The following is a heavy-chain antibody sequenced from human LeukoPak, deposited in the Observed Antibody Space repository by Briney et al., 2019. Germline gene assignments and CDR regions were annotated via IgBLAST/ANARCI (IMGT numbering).Heavy chain of an antibody. CDR1: GFLISGYW. CDR3: ARDGVATTPFDY. CDR2: ITGDGSRT. Sequence: GGSLRLSCAASGFLISGYWMHWVRQAPGKGLVWLSLITGDGSRTIYVDSVKGRFTISRDNAKNTLYLQMNSLRAEDTAVYYCARDGVATTPFDYWGQGTLVTVSS. V-gene: IGHV3-74*01. J-gene: IGHJ4*02. D-gene: IGHD5-24*01.